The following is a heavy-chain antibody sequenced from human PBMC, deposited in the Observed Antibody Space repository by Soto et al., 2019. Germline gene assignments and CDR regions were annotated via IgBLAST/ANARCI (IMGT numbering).Heavy chain of an antibody. CDR1: GYTFTSYG. V-gene: IGHV1-18*01. J-gene: IGHJ4*02. CDR2: ISAHNGNT. Sequence: QVHLVQSGAEVKKPGATVKVSCKCSGYTFTSYGITWVRQAPGQGLEWMGWISAHNGNTNYAQKLQGRVTVTRDTSTSTAYMELRSLRADDTAVYYCARGRYGDYWGQGALVTVSS. CDR3: ARGRYGDY. D-gene: IGHD1-1*01.